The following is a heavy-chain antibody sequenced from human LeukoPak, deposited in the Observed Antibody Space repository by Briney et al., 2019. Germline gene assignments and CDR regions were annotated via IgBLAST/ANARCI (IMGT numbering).Heavy chain of an antibody. D-gene: IGHD1-7*01. V-gene: IGHV4-4*07. Sequence: SETLSLTCTVSGGSISSYYWSWVRQPAGKGVEWVGRIYTSGSTNYNPSLKRRVTMSVDTSKNQFSLKLSSVTAADTAVYYCARVITGTTLFSWFDPWGQGTLVTVSS. CDR2: IYTSGST. J-gene: IGHJ5*02. CDR1: GGSISSYY. CDR3: ARVITGTTLFSWFDP.